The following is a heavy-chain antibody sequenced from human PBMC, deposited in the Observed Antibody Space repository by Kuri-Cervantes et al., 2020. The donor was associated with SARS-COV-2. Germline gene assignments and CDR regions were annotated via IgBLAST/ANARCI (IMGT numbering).Heavy chain of an antibody. V-gene: IGHV4-39*01. CDR3: ARQREMATIPDAFDI. J-gene: IGHJ3*02. Sequence: SETLSLTCTVSGGSISSSSYYWGWIRQPPGKGLEWIGSIYYSGSTYYNPSLKSRVTISVDTSKNQFPLKLSSVTAADTAVYYCARQREMATIPDAFDIWGQGTMVTVSS. D-gene: IGHD5-24*01. CDR1: GGSISSSSYY. CDR2: IYYSGST.